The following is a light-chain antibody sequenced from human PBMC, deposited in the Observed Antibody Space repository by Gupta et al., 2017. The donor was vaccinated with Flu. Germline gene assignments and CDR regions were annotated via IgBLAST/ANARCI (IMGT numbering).Light chain of an antibody. CDR1: NIESKS. CDR3: QVWDNNSEHVV. V-gene: IGLV3-21*02. J-gene: IGLJ2*01. Sequence: YVLTQSPSVSVAPGQTSRISCGGNNIESKSVHWFQQSPGQAPVLVIYDNSDRPSGIPERFSGSNSGNPATLTISRVEAGDEADYYCQVWDNNSEHVVFGGGTKLTVL. CDR2: DNS.